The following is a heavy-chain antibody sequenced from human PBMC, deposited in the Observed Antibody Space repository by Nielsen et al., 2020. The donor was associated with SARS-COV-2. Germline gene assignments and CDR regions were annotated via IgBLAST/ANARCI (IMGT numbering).Heavy chain of an antibody. Sequence: GSLRLSCAVYGGSFSGYYWSWIRQPPGKGLEWIGEINHSETTNYSPSLKSRVTISVDTSKNQFSLKLSSVTAADTAVYYCARPLTGTYNDYYYYYMDVWGKGTTVTVSS. J-gene: IGHJ6*03. CDR3: ARPLTGTYNDYYYYYMDV. V-gene: IGHV4-34*01. D-gene: IGHD1-7*01. CDR2: INHSETT. CDR1: GGSFSGYY.